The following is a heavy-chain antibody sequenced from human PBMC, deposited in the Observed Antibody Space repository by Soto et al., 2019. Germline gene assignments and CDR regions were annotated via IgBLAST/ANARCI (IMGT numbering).Heavy chain of an antibody. Sequence: QITLKKSGPTLVKPTQTLTLTCTFSGFSLSTSGVGVGWISQPPGKALEWLALIYWDDDKRYRPSLKSRLTITKDTGKNQVVLTMTNMDPVDTATYYCAHRRMVRGVNDNWFDPWGQGTLVTVSS. V-gene: IGHV2-5*02. CDR1: GFSLSTSGVG. D-gene: IGHD3-10*01. CDR3: AHRRMVRGVNDNWFDP. CDR2: IYWDDDK. J-gene: IGHJ5*02.